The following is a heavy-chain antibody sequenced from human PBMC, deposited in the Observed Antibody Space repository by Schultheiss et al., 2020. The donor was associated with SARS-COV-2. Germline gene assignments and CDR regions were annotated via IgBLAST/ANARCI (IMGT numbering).Heavy chain of an antibody. CDR1: GGTFSSYA. V-gene: IGHV1-46*01. CDR2: INTGSGTT. J-gene: IGHJ6*02. Sequence: ASVKVSCKASGGTFSSYAISWVRQAPGQGLEWMGIINTGSGTTAYAQKFQGRVTMTRDTSTRTVYMELSGLRSEDTAVYYCAVVVTAMGYYYYGMDVWGQGTTVTVSS. CDR3: AVVVTAMGYYYYGMDV. D-gene: IGHD2-21*02.